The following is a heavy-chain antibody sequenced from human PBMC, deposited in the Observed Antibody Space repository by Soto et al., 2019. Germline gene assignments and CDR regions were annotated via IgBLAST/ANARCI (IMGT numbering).Heavy chain of an antibody. CDR1: GYTFISYD. Sequence: QVQLVQSGAEVKKPGASVKVSCKASGYTFISYDINWGRQATGQGLEWMGWMNPNTGDTGYAQKFQGRLTMTRNTSINTANLELSSLRSDDTAVYFCARGDGYIFDYWGQGTLVTVSS. CDR3: ARGDGYIFDY. CDR2: MNPNTGDT. V-gene: IGHV1-8*01. J-gene: IGHJ4*02. D-gene: IGHD5-12*01.